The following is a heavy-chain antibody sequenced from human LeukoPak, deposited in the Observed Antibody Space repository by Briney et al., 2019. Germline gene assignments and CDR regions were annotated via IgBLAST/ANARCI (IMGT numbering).Heavy chain of an antibody. CDR2: INHSGST. D-gene: IGHD1-26*01. Sequence: SETLSLTCAVYGGSFSGYYWSWIRQPPGKGLEWIGEINHSGSTNYNPSLKSRVTISVDTSKNQFSLKLSSVTAADTAVYYCARSGGAKWELLDYWGQGTLVTVSS. V-gene: IGHV4-34*01. CDR3: ARSGGAKWELLDY. CDR1: GGSFSGYY. J-gene: IGHJ4*02.